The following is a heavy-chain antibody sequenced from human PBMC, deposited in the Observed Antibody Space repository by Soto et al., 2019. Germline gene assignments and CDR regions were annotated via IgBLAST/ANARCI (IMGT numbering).Heavy chain of an antibody. CDR3: AKREGGSYYYDSSGYYHFDY. J-gene: IGHJ4*02. CDR1: GFTFSSYG. CDR2: ISYDGSKK. V-gene: IGHV3-30*18. Sequence: QVQLVESGGGVVQPGRSLRLSCAASGFTFSSYGMHWVRQAPGKGLEWVAVISYDGSKKYYADSVKGRFTISRDNSKNTLYLQMNSLRAEDTAVYYCAKREGGSYYYDSSGYYHFDYWGQGTLVTVSS. D-gene: IGHD3-22*01.